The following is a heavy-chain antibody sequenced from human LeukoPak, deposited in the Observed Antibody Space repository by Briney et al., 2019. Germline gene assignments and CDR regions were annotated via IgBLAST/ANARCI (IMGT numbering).Heavy chain of an antibody. V-gene: IGHV4-39*07. CDR1: GGSISSSSYY. Sequence: SETLSLTCTVSGGSISSSSYYWGWIRQPPGKGLEWIGSIYYSGSTYYNPSLKSRVTISVDTSKNQFSLKLSSVTAADTAVYYCALLGIAVAGTRNQIDYWGQGTLVTVSS. D-gene: IGHD6-19*01. CDR3: ALLGIAVAGTRNQIDY. J-gene: IGHJ4*02. CDR2: IYYSGST.